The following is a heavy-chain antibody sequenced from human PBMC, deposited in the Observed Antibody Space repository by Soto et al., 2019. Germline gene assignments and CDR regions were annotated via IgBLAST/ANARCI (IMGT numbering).Heavy chain of an antibody. Sequence: QLQLVESGGGVVQPGRSLRLSCEASGFIFSNYAMHWVRLAPGKGLQWLAVISYDEDNIFYADSVKGRMSISRDNSKSILYLQMNSLRAEDTAVYYCAKDGTGWHVVGGDYFDQWGQGTLVTVSS. V-gene: IGHV3-30*18. D-gene: IGHD2-8*02. J-gene: IGHJ4*02. CDR1: GFIFSNYA. CDR2: ISYDEDNI. CDR3: AKDGTGWHVVGGDYFDQ.